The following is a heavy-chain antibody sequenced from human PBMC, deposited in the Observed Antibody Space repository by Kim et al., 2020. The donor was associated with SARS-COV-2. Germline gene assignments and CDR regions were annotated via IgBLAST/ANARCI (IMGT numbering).Heavy chain of an antibody. J-gene: IGHJ4*02. V-gene: IGHV3-74*01. D-gene: IGHD6-19*01. Sequence: YADSVNGRFTISRDNAKNTLYLQMNSLRAEDTAVYYCARRQFTSGWYYFDYWRQGTLLTVSS. CDR3: ARRQFTSGWYYFDY.